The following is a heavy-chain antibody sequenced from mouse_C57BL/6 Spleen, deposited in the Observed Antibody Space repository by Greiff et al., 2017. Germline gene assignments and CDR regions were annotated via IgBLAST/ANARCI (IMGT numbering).Heavy chain of an antibody. V-gene: IGHV5-15*01. CDR3: ARHRDDYEGAMDY. Sequence: EVKLMESGGGLVQPGGSLKLSCAASGFTFSDYGMAWVRQAPRKGLEWVAFISNLAYSIYYADTVTGRFTISRENAKNTLYLEMSSLRSEDTAMYYCARHRDDYEGAMDYWGQGTSVTVSA. D-gene: IGHD2-4*01. CDR1: GFTFSDYG. J-gene: IGHJ4*01. CDR2: ISNLAYSI.